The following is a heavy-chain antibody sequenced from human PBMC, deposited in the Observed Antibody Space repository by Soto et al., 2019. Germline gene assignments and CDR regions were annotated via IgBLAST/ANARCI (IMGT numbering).Heavy chain of an antibody. CDR3: ARGTNWYSDL. J-gene: IGHJ2*01. Sequence: QVRLQESGPGLVKPSQTLSLTCSVSGGSIGSGVYYCSWFRQHPGKGLEWIGYISDSGSTDYNPSVDSRVTISLDMSENQFSLSLTSVTAADTAVYYCARGTNWYSDLWGRGTLVTVSS. CDR2: ISDSGST. V-gene: IGHV4-31*03. CDR1: GGSIGSGVYY.